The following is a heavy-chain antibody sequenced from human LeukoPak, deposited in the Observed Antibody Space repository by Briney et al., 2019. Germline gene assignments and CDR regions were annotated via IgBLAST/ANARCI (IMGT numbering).Heavy chain of an antibody. D-gene: IGHD1-7*01. J-gene: IGHJ4*02. CDR1: GFTFDDYA. V-gene: IGHV3-9*01. Sequence: PGGSLRLSCAASGFTFDDYAMHWVRQAPGKGLEWVSGIGWNSGSIGYADSVKGRFTISRDNAKNSLYLQMNSLRAEDTAVYYCARMNYVSSGWGAPFDYWGQGTLVTVSS. CDR2: IGWNSGSI. CDR3: ARMNYVSSGWGAPFDY.